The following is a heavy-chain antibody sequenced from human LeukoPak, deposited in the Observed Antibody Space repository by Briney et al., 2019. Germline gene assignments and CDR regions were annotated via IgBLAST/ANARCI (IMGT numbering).Heavy chain of an antibody. J-gene: IGHJ4*02. CDR3: TRSTRVVYYFDY. CDR2: ISGSGGNT. V-gene: IGHV3-23*01. CDR1: GFTFSNYA. D-gene: IGHD3-22*01. Sequence: GGSLRLSCAASGFTFSNYAMNWVRQAPGKGLECVSVISGSGGNTYYADSVKGRFTISRDNSKNTLYLQMNSLRAEDTAVYYCTRSTRVVYYFDYWGQGTLVTVSS.